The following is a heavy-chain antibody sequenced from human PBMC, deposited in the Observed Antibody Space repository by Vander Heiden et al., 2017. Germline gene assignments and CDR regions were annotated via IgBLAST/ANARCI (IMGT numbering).Heavy chain of an antibody. CDR1: GGPISNYY. V-gene: IGHV4-4*07. CDR2: IYSSGST. J-gene: IGHJ1*01. CDR3: ARIDGSGSYVYFQH. Sequence: QVQLQESGPGLVKPSETLSLTCTVPGGPISNYYWSWIRQPAGKGLEWIGRIYSSGSTNYNPSLKSRVTMSVDTSKNQFSLKLSSVTAADTAVYYCARIDGSGSYVYFQHWGQGTLVTVSS. D-gene: IGHD3-10*01.